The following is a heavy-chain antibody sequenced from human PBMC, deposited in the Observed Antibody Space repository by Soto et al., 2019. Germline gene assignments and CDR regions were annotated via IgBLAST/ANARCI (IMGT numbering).Heavy chain of an antibody. D-gene: IGHD6-6*01. J-gene: IGHJ3*02. Sequence: GGSLRLSCAASEFTFDDYAMHWVRQAPGKGLEWVSGISWNNGNIDYADSVKGRFTISRDNAKNSLYLQMNSPRTEDTALYYCAKIPWDSSSKLDIWGQGTMVTVSS. CDR3: AKIPWDSSSKLDI. CDR1: EFTFDDYA. V-gene: IGHV3-9*01. CDR2: ISWNNGNI.